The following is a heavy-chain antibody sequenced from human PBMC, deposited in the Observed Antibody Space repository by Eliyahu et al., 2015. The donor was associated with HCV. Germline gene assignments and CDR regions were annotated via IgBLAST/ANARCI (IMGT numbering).Heavy chain of an antibody. J-gene: IGHJ5*02. CDR3: ARDRFLDQWPNHNWFDP. D-gene: IGHD6-19*01. CDR1: GFTFSNYW. V-gene: IGHV3-74*01. Sequence: EVQLVESGGGLVQPGGSLXLSCAASGFTFSNYWIHWVRQAPGKGLVWLSRINTDGSATDYSDSVKGRFTISRDNAKNTLYLQINRLRADDTAVYYCARDRFLDQWPNHNWFDPWGQGTLVTVSS. CDR2: INTDGSAT.